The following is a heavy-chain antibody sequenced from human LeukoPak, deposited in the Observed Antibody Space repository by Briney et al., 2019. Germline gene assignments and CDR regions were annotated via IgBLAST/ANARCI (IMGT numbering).Heavy chain of an antibody. CDR3: ARGTHDYSNYYFDY. D-gene: IGHD4-11*01. Sequence: RSSETLSLTCTVSGYSISSGYYWGWIRQPPGKGLEWIGSIYHSGSTYYNPSLKSRVTISVDTSKNQFSLKLSSVTAADTAVYYCARGTHDYSNYYFDYWGQGTLVTVSS. J-gene: IGHJ4*02. V-gene: IGHV4-38-2*02. CDR1: GYSISSGYY. CDR2: IYHSGST.